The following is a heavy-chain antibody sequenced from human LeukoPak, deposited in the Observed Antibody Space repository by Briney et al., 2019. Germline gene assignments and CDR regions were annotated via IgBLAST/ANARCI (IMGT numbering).Heavy chain of an antibody. CDR3: ARVRGSRNPHDAFDI. Sequence: GGSLRLSCAASGFTFSTYWMTWVRQAPGKGLEWVANIKQDGSEKYYVDSVKGRFTISRDNAKNSLYLQMNSLRAEDTAVYYCARVRGSRNPHDAFDIWGQGTIITVSS. CDR1: GFTFSTYW. J-gene: IGHJ3*02. D-gene: IGHD1-26*01. CDR2: IKQDGSEK. V-gene: IGHV3-7*01.